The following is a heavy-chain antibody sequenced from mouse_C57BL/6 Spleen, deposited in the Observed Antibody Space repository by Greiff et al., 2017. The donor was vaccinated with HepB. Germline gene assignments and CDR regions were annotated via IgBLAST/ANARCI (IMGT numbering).Heavy chain of an antibody. Sequence: EVKLQESGPGLVKPSQSLSLTCSVTGYSITSGYYWNWIRQFPGNKLEWMGYISYDGSNNYNPSLKNRISITRDTSKNQFFLKLNSVTTEDTATYYCAIEGDYFDYWGQGTTLTVSS. CDR3: AIEGDYFDY. J-gene: IGHJ2*01. CDR1: GYSITSGYY. CDR2: ISYDGSN. V-gene: IGHV3-6*01.